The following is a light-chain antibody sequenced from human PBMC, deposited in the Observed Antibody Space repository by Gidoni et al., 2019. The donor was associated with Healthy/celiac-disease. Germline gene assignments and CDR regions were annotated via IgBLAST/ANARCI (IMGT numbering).Light chain of an antibody. J-gene: IGKJ4*01. CDR1: QGISSY. Sequence: IQLTQSPSSLSASVGDRVTITCRASQGISSYLAWYQQKPGKAPKLRIYAASTLQSGVPSRFSGSGSGTDFTLTISSLQPEDFATYYCQPLNSYPLTFGGGTKVDIK. CDR2: AAS. CDR3: QPLNSYPLT. V-gene: IGKV1-9*01.